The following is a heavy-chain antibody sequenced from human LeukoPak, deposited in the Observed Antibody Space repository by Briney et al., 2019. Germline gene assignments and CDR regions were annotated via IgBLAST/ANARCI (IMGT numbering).Heavy chain of an antibody. Sequence: SGTLSLTCAVSGGSISSSNWWSWVRRPPGKGLECIGEIYHSGSTNYNPSLKSRVTISVDKSKNQFSLKLSSVTAADTAVYYCARTVKGVQLERHRWFDYWGQGTLVTVSS. J-gene: IGHJ4*02. V-gene: IGHV4-4*02. CDR1: GGSISSSNW. D-gene: IGHD1-1*01. CDR3: ARTVKGVQLERHRWFDY. CDR2: IYHSGST.